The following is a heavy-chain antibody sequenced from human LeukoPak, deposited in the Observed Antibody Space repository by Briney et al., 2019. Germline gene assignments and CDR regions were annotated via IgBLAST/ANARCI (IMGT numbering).Heavy chain of an antibody. D-gene: IGHD5-12*01. CDR1: GFIFSSYS. CDR3: AYTSGYDFSSYYYYYMDV. V-gene: IGHV3-21*01. J-gene: IGHJ6*03. Sequence: GGSLRLSCAASGFIFSSYSMNWVRQAPGKGLEWVSSISSGSSHIYYADSVKGRFTISRDNAKNSLYLQMNSLSAEDTAVYYCAYTSGYDFSSYYYYYMDVWGKGTTVTVSS. CDR2: ISSGSSHI.